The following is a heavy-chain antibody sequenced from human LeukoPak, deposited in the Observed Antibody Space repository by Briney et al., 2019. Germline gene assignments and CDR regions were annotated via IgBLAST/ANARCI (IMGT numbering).Heavy chain of an antibody. Sequence: GESLKISCKGSGYSFTTYWIGWVRQMPGKGLEWMGIIYPGDSDTRYSPSFQGQVTISADKSISTAYLQWSSLKASDTAMYYCARLRVGSSSYNWFDPWGQGTLVTVSS. J-gene: IGHJ5*02. CDR2: IYPGDSDT. CDR1: GYSFTTYW. D-gene: IGHD6-13*01. CDR3: ARLRVGSSSYNWFDP. V-gene: IGHV5-51*01.